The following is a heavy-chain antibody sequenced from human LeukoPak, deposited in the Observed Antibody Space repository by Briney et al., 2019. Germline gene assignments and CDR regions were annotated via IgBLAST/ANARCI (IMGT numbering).Heavy chain of an antibody. CDR2: ISGSGGST. D-gene: IGHD3-10*01. J-gene: IGHJ3*02. CDR3: AKDGYGSGSAYAFDI. V-gene: IGHV3-23*01. CDR1: GFTFSNYW. Sequence: QPGGSLRLSCAASGFTFSNYWLTWVRQAPGKGLEWVSAISGSGGSTYYADSVKGRFTISRDNSKNTLYLQMNSLRAEDTAVYYCAKDGYGSGSAYAFDIWGQGTMVTVSS.